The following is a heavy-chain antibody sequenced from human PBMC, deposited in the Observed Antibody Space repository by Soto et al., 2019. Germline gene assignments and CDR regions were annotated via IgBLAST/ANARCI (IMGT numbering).Heavy chain of an antibody. J-gene: IGHJ4*02. D-gene: IGHD4-17*01. Sequence: EVQLVESGGGLVQPGGSLRLSCTDSGFTFSGDWMHWVRQAPGKGLVWVSRLGPHENGLNYADSVKGRFTISRDNAKNTLYLQMYSLGVEDKAVYFCTRESFGDRDFWGQGTLVTVSS. CDR2: LGPHENGL. CDR3: TRESFGDRDF. CDR1: GFTFSGDW. V-gene: IGHV3-74*01.